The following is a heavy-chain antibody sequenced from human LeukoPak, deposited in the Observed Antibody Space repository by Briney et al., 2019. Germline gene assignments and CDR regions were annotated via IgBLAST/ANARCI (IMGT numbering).Heavy chain of an antibody. D-gene: IGHD4-23*01. CDR2: INPDGSGK. J-gene: IGHJ4*02. CDR3: VIDPGYGGPGPLWDY. V-gene: IGHV3-7*01. CDR1: GFGFSTFW. Sequence: GGSLRLSCVASGFGFSTFWMSWVRQAPGKGPEWVANINPDGSGKYHVDSVKGRITISRDNAKNSLYLQMNSLRAEDTPVYHCVIDPGYGGPGPLWDYWGQGTLVPVSS.